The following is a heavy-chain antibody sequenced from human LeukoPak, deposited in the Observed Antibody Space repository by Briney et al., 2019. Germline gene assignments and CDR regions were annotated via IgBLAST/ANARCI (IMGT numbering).Heavy chain of an antibody. CDR1: GFTFSSYA. D-gene: IGHD3-22*01. CDR2: ISGSDGST. J-gene: IGHJ4*02. V-gene: IGHV3-23*01. Sequence: GGSLRLSCAASGFTFSSYAMSWVRQAPGKGLEWVSAISGSDGSTYYADSVKGRFTISRDNSKNTLYLQMNSLRAEDTAVYYCAKDYYDSSGYYYYPDYWGQGTLVTVSS. CDR3: AKDYYDSSGYYYYPDY.